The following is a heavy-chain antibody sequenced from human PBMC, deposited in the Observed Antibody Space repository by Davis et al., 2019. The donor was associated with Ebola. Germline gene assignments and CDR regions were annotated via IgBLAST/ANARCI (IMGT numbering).Heavy chain of an antibody. CDR1: GFTFSSYT. D-gene: IGHD5-24*01. V-gene: IGHV3-23*01. J-gene: IGHJ6*03. CDR3: AKVEDDPNYYMDV. Sequence: PGGSLRLSCAASGFTFSSYTMTWVRQAPGKGLEWVSVITGSGGSTYYADSVKGRFTISRDNSKNTLYLQMNSLRAEDTAVYYCAKVEDDPNYYMDVWGKGTTVTVSS. CDR2: ITGSGGST.